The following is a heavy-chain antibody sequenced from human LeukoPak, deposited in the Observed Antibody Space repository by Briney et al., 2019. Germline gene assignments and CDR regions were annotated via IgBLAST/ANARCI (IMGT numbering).Heavy chain of an antibody. CDR1: RFTFSGYA. V-gene: IGHV3-30*04. J-gene: IGHJ4*02. CDR2: ISYDGSNK. Sequence: GGSLSLSCAASRFTFSGYAVHWVRQAPGKGLEWVAVISYDGSNKYYADSVKGRFTISRDNSKNTLYLQMNSLRAEDTAVYYCAREQRVPAVPLDYWGQGTLVTVSS. D-gene: IGHD2-2*01. CDR3: AREQRVPAVPLDY.